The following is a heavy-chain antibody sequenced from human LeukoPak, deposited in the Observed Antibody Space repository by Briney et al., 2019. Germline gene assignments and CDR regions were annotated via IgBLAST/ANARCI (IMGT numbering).Heavy chain of an antibody. CDR3: ARVGPNWGFKENFDF. D-gene: IGHD7-27*01. Sequence: SETLSLTCSVSGVSISSYYWSWIRQPAGKGLEWIGRIYSSGSTNYNPSLKSRVTMSVDTSKNQFSLKLSSVTAADTAVYYCARVGPNWGFKENFDFWGQGTLVTVSS. J-gene: IGHJ4*02. CDR2: IYSSGST. CDR1: GVSISSYY. V-gene: IGHV4-4*07.